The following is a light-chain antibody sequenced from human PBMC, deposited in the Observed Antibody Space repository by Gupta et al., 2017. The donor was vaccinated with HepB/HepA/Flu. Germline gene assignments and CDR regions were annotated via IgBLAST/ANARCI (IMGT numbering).Light chain of an antibody. V-gene: IGKV3-20*01. J-gene: IGKJ1*01. CDR1: QHVSSSY. Sequence: EIVLTQSPGSLSLSPGERATLSCRASQHVSSSYLAWFQQKPGLPPRLLIYGTFTRATGIPDRFSGSGFGTDFTLTISRLEPEDFAVYYCQQYRRSLWAFGQGTKVEVK. CDR3: QQYRRSLWA. CDR2: GTF.